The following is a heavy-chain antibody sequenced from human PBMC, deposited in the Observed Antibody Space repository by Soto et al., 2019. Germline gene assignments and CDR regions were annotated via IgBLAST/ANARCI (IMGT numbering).Heavy chain of an antibody. CDR1: GYSATTYD. CDR3: AAGKRASGWGT. Sequence: ASVKVSCRALGYSATTYDINWVRQAPGRGFEWLGWMNPPSGNTGYAPKFRGRVTMTRDMSINTVYMELSSLTSEDTALYYCAAGKRASGWGTWGQGTLVTVSS. D-gene: IGHD6-19*01. CDR2: MNPPSGNT. V-gene: IGHV1-8*01. J-gene: IGHJ5*02.